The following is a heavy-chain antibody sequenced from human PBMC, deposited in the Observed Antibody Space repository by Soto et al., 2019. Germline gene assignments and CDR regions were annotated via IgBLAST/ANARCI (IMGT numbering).Heavy chain of an antibody. D-gene: IGHD3-10*01. CDR3: ARHNYGSGSTYFDY. Sequence: SETLSLTCTVAGGSISSYYWSWIRKTPGKGLEWIGYIYYSGSTNYNPSLKSRVTISADTSKNQFSLKLNSMTAADTAVYYCARHNYGSGSTYFDYWGQGTLVTVSS. J-gene: IGHJ4*02. CDR2: IYYSGST. V-gene: IGHV4-59*08. CDR1: GGSISSYY.